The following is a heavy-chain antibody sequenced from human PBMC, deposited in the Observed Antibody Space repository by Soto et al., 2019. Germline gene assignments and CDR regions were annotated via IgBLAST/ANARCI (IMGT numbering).Heavy chain of an antibody. CDR1: GLTFRTNA. D-gene: IGHD2-2*01. V-gene: IGHV3-74*01. J-gene: IGHJ4*02. CDR3: ASTVECSTTSCIR. Sequence: GGSLRLSCAASGLTFRTNAMHGFRQVTGTGLVWCSGIDCDGSSKNYADCVKGRFTIFRDNAKNSLHLQMNSLRAEDMAVYYCASTVECSTTSCIRWGQGTLVTVSS. CDR2: IDCDGSSK.